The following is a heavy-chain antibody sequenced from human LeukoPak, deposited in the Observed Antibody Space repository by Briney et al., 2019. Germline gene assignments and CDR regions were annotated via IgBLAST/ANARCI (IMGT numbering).Heavy chain of an antibody. J-gene: IGHJ6*04. CDR2: MNPNSGNT. Sequence: ASVKVSCKASGYTFTSYDINWVRQATGQGLEWMGWMNPNSGNTGYAQKFQGRVTITRSTSISTAYMELSSLRSEDTAVYYCARVRGYSSSMDVWGKGTTVTVSS. V-gene: IGHV1-8*01. CDR3: ARVRGYSSSMDV. D-gene: IGHD6-6*01. CDR1: GYTFTSYD.